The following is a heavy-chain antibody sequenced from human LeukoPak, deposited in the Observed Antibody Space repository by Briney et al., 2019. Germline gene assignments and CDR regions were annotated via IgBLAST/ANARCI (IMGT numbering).Heavy chain of an antibody. V-gene: IGHV4-61*02. CDR2: IYTSGST. D-gene: IGHD3-22*01. Sequence: SQTLSLTCTVSGGSINSGAYYWSWIWQPAGKGLEWIWRIYTSGSTNYTASIKSRLNISTDTSKNQFSLKLSSVTAADTAVYYCARDHPHYYDDTSGYYDYWGQGILVTVSS. CDR3: ARDHPHYYDDTSGYYDY. CDR1: GGSINSGAYY. J-gene: IGHJ4*02.